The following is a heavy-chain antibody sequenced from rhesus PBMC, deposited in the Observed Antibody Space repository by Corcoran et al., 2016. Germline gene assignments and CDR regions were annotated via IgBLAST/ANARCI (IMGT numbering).Heavy chain of an antibody. D-gene: IGHD7-45*01. J-gene: IGHJ4*01. CDR1: GYSISSGDY. CDR2: IRGGGSD. V-gene: IGHV4-99*02. CDR3: SIDDWGSFDY. Sequence: QVQLQESGPGLVKPSETLSLTCAVSGYSISSGDYWGWVCQPLGKGVEWIGHIRGGGSDYLTPSLKSRVTISRDTSKHHFSLKLTSATAADTAVYYCSIDDWGSFDYWGQGVLVTVSS.